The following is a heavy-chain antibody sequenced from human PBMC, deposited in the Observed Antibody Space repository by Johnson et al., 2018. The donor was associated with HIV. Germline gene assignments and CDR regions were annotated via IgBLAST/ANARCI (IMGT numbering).Heavy chain of an antibody. CDR1: GFTFTSYT. D-gene: IGHD2-2*01. CDR2: ISSDGTNK. V-gene: IGHV3-30-3*01. CDR3: ARDRCSSTTCLDAFDI. Sequence: MQLVEFGGDLVQPGRSLRLSCAASGFTFTSYTIHWVRQAPGKGLEWVALISSDGTNKYYADSVKDRFTISRDNSKNTLYVEMNSLRVEDTALYYCARDRCSSTTCLDAFDIWGQGTMVTVSS. J-gene: IGHJ3*02.